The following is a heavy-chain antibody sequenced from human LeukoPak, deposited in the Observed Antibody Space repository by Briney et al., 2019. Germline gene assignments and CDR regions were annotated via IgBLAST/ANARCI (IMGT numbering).Heavy chain of an antibody. D-gene: IGHD3-22*01. CDR2: IYYSGST. CDR1: GGSISSSSYY. J-gene: IGHJ4*02. Sequence: SETLSLTCTVSGGSISSSSYYWGWIRQPPGKGLEWIGSIYYSGSTYYNPSLKSRVTISVDTSKDRFSLKLSSVAAADTAVYYCAVLTYDSSGYGTYYFDYWGQGTLVTVSS. CDR3: AVLTYDSSGYGTYYFDY. V-gene: IGHV4-39*01.